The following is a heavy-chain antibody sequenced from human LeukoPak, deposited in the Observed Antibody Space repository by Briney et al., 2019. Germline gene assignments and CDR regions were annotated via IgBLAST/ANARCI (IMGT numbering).Heavy chain of an antibody. J-gene: IGHJ4*02. CDR1: GFTFSDSP. CDR2: ITSKADSYAT. V-gene: IGHV3-73*01. Sequence: GGSLRLSCAASGFTFSDSPMHWVRQASGKGLEWVGRITSKADSYATAYAESVKGRFTISRDGSKNTAYLQMNSLQTEDTAVYYCTRPPTLKTFDYWGQGILVTVSS. CDR3: TRPPTLKTFDY. D-gene: IGHD4-17*01.